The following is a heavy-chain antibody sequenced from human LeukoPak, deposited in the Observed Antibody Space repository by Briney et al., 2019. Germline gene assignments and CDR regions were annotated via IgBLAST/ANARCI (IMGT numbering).Heavy chain of an antibody. V-gene: IGHV4-39*02. J-gene: IGHJ3*01. CDR2: VRYGGST. CDR1: GGSMSSNTHS. Sequence: SETLSLSCTVSGGSMSSNTHSWAWIRQPPGKGLELIGSVRYGGSTQYNPSVNTRTSVSADTSKNHFSLTLTSVTAADRAVYYCARVSDNRWCAIHAAFEFWGQGTMVTVSS. D-gene: IGHD2-21*01. CDR3: ARVSDNRWCAIHAAFEF.